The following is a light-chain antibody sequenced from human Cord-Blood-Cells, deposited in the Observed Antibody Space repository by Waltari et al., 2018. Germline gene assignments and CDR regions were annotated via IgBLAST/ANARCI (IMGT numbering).Light chain of an antibody. CDR3: SSYAGSNNFV. J-gene: IGLJ1*01. Sequence: QSALTQPPSASGSPGQSVTISCTGTSRDVGGYNYVSGYQQHPGQAPKLMIYEVSKRPSGVPDRFSGSKSGNTASLTVSGLQAEDEADYYCSSYAGSNNFVFGTGTKVTVL. CDR2: EVS. V-gene: IGLV2-8*01. CDR1: SRDVGGYNY.